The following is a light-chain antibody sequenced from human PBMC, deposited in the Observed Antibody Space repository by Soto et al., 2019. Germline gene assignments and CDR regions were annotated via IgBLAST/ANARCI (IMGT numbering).Light chain of an antibody. Sequence: EIVMRRSPATMSVSPGERDTLSCRASQSVSSNLAWYQQKPGQAPRLLIYGASTRATGIPARFSGSGSGTEFTLTISSLQSEDFAVYYCQQYNNWPLTFGGVTKV. CDR1: QSVSSN. J-gene: IGKJ4*01. V-gene: IGKV3-15*01. CDR2: GAS. CDR3: QQYNNWPLT.